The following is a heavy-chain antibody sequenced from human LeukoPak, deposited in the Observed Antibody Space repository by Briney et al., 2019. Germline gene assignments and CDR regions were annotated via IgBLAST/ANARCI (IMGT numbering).Heavy chain of an antibody. V-gene: IGHV3-23*01. CDR2: ISGSGGGT. D-gene: IGHD6-19*01. CDR1: GFTFSNYA. CDR3: AKVQAASSGWYFDY. J-gene: IGHJ4*02. Sequence: PGGSLRLPCAASGFTFSNYAMTWVRQAPGKGLEWVSAISGSGGGTKYADSVKGRFTISRDNSKNTLYLQTNSLRAEDTAVYYCAKVQAASSGWYFDYWGQGTLVTVSS.